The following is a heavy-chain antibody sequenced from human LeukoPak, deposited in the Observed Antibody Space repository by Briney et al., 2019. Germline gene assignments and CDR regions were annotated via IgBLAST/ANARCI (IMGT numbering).Heavy chain of an antibody. CDR2: IYTSGST. CDR1: GGSISSYY. V-gene: IGHV4-4*07. Sequence: PSETLSLTCTVSGGSISSYYWSWIRQPAGKGLEWIGRIYTSGSTIYNPSLKSRVTMSVDTSKNQFSLKLSSVTAADTAVYYCARVLTVVAATDGWFDPWGQGTLVTVSS. CDR3: ARVLTVVAATDGWFDP. D-gene: IGHD2-15*01. J-gene: IGHJ5*02.